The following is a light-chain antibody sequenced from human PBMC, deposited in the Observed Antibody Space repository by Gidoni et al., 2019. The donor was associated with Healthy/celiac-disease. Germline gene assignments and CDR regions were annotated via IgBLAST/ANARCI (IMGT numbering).Light chain of an antibody. CDR3: QQYSNWPLT. Sequence: EIVMTQSPATLSVSPGERATLSCRASQSVSSNFAWYQQKPGQAPRLLIYGASTRATGVPARFIGSGSGTEFTLTISSLQSEDFAVYYCQQYSNWPLTFGGGTKVEIK. V-gene: IGKV3-15*01. CDR2: GAS. J-gene: IGKJ4*01. CDR1: QSVSSN.